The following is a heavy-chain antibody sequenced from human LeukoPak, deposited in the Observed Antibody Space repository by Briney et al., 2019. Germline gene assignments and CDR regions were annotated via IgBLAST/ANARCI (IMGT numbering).Heavy chain of an antibody. CDR3: AKLRYNWNLGFFDY. Sequence: PGGSLRLSCAASGFTFSSYGMNWVRQAPGKGLEWVALIRYDGSNEYYAYSVKGRFTSSRDNSKNTLYLQMNNLRAEDSAVDYWAKLRYNWNLGFFDYGGQGTLVTVPS. D-gene: IGHD1-7*01. V-gene: IGHV3-30*02. J-gene: IGHJ4*02. CDR1: GFTFSSYG. CDR2: IRYDGSNE.